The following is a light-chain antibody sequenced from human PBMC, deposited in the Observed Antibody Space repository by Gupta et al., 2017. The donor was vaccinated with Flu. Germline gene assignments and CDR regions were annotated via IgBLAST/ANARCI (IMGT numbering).Light chain of an antibody. V-gene: IGLV5-45*02. CDR2: YKSNSDK. CDR1: SGINVGTYR. CDR3: MIWHSSASSWV. Sequence: QSVLTPPSSLSSSPGAPASLTCTFRSGINVGTYRIYWYQQKPGSPPQYRLRYKSNSDKQQGSGVPSRFSGSKDASANAGILLISGLQSEDEADYYCMIWHSSASSWVFGGGTKLTVL. J-gene: IGLJ3*02.